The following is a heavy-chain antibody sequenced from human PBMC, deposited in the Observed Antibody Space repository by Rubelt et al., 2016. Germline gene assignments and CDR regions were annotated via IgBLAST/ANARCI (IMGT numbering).Heavy chain of an antibody. V-gene: IGHV1-3*01. CDR3: ATGYSSGWYVAY. J-gene: IGHJ4*02. CDR2: INAGNGNT. D-gene: IGHD6-19*01. Sequence: QVPLVQSGAEVKKPGASVKVSCKAAGYSFTTYSIHWVRQAPGQRLEWMGWINAGNGNTKYSQKFQGRGTITRYTSASTAYMELSSLRSEDTAIYYCATGYSSGWYVAYWGQGTLVTVSS. CDR1: GYSFTTYS.